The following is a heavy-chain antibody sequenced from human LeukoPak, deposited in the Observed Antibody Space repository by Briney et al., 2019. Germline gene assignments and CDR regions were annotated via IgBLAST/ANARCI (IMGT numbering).Heavy chain of an antibody. J-gene: IGHJ5*02. CDR2: MNPNSGNT. V-gene: IGHV1-8*01. CDR3: ARDRSGDYDFWSGYYEEYWFDP. D-gene: IGHD3-3*01. CDR1: GYTFTSYD. Sequence: ASVKVPCKASGYTFTSYDINWVRQATGQGLEWMGWMNPNSGNTGYAQKFQGRVTMTRNTSISTAYMELSSLRSEDTAVYYCARDRSGDYDFWSGYYEEYWFDPWGQGTLVTVSS.